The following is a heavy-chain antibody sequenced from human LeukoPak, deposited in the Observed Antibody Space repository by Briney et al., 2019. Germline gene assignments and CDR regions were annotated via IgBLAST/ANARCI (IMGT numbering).Heavy chain of an antibody. CDR3: ASSMVRGVIAFDY. D-gene: IGHD3-10*01. V-gene: IGHV4-31*11. Sequence: SQTLSLTCAVSGGSISSGGYYWSWIRQHPGKGLEWIGYIFYSGSTDYNPSLKSRVIISVDTSKNQFSLKLSSVTAADTAVYYCASSMVRGVIAFDYWGQGTLVTVSS. CDR1: GGSISSGGYY. CDR2: IFYSGST. J-gene: IGHJ4*02.